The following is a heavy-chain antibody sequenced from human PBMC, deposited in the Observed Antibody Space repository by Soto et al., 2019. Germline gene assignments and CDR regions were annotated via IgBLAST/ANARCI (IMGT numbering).Heavy chain of an antibody. CDR2: VYPGDSDT. J-gene: IGHJ3*02. Sequence: GESLKISCKASGYTFTSNWIGWVRQMPGKGLEWMGFVYPGDSDTRYSPSFQGQVTISADKSISTAYLQWSSLKASDTAMYYCARRYDSYGNAFDIWGQGTMVNVS. V-gene: IGHV5-51*01. D-gene: IGHD3-22*01. CDR3: ARRYDSYGNAFDI. CDR1: GYTFTSNW.